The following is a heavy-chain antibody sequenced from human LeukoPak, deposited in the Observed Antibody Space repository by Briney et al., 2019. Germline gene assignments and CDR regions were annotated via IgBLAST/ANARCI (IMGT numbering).Heavy chain of an antibody. CDR1: GFTFSSYW. J-gene: IGHJ4*02. CDR2: FSASDGSR. V-gene: IGHV3-23*01. CDR3: AKASAMIVVVSKHFDY. D-gene: IGHD3-22*01. Sequence: GGSLRLSCAASGFTFSSYWMSWVRQAPGEGLEWVSGFSASDGSRYYADSVKGRFTISRDNSKNTVYLQMSSLRAEDTAVYYCAKASAMIVVVSKHFDYWGQGTLVTVSS.